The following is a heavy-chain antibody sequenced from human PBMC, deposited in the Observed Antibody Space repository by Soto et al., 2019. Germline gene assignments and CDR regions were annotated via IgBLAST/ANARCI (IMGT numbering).Heavy chain of an antibody. CDR2: ISPSASDT. D-gene: IGHD5-18*01. V-gene: IGHV3-23*01. Sequence: EVQLLESGGDLVQPGGSLRLSCAASGFSFSTSSMAWVRQPPGKGLEWVSAISPSASDTLHADSVKGRFTISRANSQNSLFRQMASLRAYDTAVYYCAKGGYTFAYEWGQGALVTVAS. CDR1: GFSFSTSS. CDR3: AKGGYTFAYE. J-gene: IGHJ4*02.